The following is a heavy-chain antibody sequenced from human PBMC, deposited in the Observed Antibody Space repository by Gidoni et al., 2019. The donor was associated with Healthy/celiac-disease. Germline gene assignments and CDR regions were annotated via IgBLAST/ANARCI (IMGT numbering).Heavy chain of an antibody. CDR2: INSDGSST. D-gene: IGHD6-25*01. Sequence: EVQLVESGGGLVQPGGSLRLSCAASGFPFRSYWMHWVRQAPGKGLGWVSRINSDGSSTSYADSVKGRFTISRDNAKNTLYLQMNSLRAEDTAVYYCARCPANPYYYYYMDVWGKGTTVTVSS. V-gene: IGHV3-74*01. CDR3: ARCPANPYYYYYMDV. CDR1: GFPFRSYW. J-gene: IGHJ6*03.